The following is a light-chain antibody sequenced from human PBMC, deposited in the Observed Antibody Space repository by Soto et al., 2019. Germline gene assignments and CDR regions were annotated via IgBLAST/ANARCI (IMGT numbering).Light chain of an antibody. CDR2: GAS. Sequence: SPSPGDLSSTTGGGCPRFCIASQSVSSSCLAWYQQKPGQAPRLLIYGASSRATGIPYRFSGSGSGTDFTLTISRLEPEDFAVYYCQQYGSSPSTFGQGTRLEI. CDR1: QSVSSSC. CDR3: QQYGSSPST. J-gene: IGKJ5*01. V-gene: IGKV3-20*01.